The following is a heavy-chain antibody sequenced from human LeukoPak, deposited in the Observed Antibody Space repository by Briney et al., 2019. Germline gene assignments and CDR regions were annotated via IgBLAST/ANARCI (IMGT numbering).Heavy chain of an antibody. V-gene: IGHV4-59*12. CDR3: ARGPAGGDVYYYYYYGMDV. J-gene: IGHJ6*02. D-gene: IGHD4-17*01. CDR2: IYYSGST. CDR1: GGSISTYY. Sequence: SETLSLTCSVSGGSISTYYWSWIRQPPGKGLEWIGYIYYSGSTDCNPSLKSRVTISVDRSKNQFSLKLSSVTAADTAVYYCARGPAGGDVYYYYYYGMDVWGQGTTVTVSS.